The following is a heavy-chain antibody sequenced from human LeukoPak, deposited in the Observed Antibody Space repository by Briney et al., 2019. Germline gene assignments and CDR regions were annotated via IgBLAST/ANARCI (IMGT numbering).Heavy chain of an antibody. CDR2: ISGSTGRT. J-gene: IGHJ3*02. CDR1: GFTFDDYA. D-gene: IGHD2-15*01. V-gene: IGHV3-23*01. CDR3: ARASVVAATPVAAFDI. Sequence: GGSLRLSCAASGFTFDDYAMTWVRRAPGKGLEWVSSISGSTGRTYYLDSVKGRFTISRDNSKNTLYLQMNSLRAEDTAVYYCARASVVAATPVAAFDIWGQGTMVTVSS.